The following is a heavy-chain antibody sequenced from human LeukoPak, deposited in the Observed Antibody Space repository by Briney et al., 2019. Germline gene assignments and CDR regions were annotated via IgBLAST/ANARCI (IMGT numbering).Heavy chain of an antibody. CDR2: IYYSGRT. J-gene: IGHJ4*02. CDR1: GGSISSSNYS. CDR3: ARNNYYDSSGYYS. V-gene: IGHV4-39*01. Sequence: PSETLSLTCTVSGGSISSSNYSWGWIRQPPGKGREWIGSIYYSGRTYYNPSLRSRVTISVDTSKNQFSLKLTSVTAADTAVYFCARNNYYDSSGYYSWGQGTLVTVSS. D-gene: IGHD3-22*01.